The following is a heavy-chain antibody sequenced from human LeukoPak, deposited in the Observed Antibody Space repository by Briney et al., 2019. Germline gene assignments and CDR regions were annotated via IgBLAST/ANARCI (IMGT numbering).Heavy chain of an antibody. CDR3: AAATDYYDSSGYAFDY. J-gene: IGHJ4*02. V-gene: IGHV4-31*03. Sequence: PSETLSLTCTVSGGPISSGGYYWSWIRQHPGKGLEWIGYIYYSGSTDYKSSLKSRVNISVDTSKNQFSLKLSSVTAADTAVYYCAAATDYYDSSGYAFDYWGQGTLVTVSS. CDR1: GGPISSGGYY. CDR2: IYYSGST. D-gene: IGHD3-22*01.